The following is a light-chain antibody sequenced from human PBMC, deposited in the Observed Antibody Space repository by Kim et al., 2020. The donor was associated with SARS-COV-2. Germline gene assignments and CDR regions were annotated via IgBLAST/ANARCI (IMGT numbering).Light chain of an antibody. CDR3: KQRSNWLT. Sequence: EIVLTQSPATLSLSPGDRATLSCRASQSVTTFLAWLQQKPGQAPRVLIYQASKRATGIPARFSGSGSGTDFTLTISSLEPEDFAVYYCKQRSNWLTFGGGTKVDIK. V-gene: IGKV3-11*01. CDR1: QSVTTF. J-gene: IGKJ4*01. CDR2: QAS.